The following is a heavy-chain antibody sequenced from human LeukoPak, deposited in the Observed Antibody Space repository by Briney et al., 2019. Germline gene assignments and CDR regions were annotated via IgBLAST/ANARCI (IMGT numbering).Heavy chain of an antibody. CDR3: AREVNWRFDY. D-gene: IGHD1-1*01. V-gene: IGHV3-64*01. Sequence: GGSLRLSCAASGFTFSSYTMYWVRQAPGKGLEYVSAISSNGGSTYYANSVKGRFTISRDNSKNTLYLQMGSLRGEDMAVYYCAREVNWRFDYWGQGALVTVSS. CDR2: ISSNGGST. CDR1: GFTFSSYT. J-gene: IGHJ4*02.